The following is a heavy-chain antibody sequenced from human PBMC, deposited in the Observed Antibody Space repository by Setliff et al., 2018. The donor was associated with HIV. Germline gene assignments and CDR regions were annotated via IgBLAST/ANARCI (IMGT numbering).Heavy chain of an antibody. J-gene: IGHJ4*02. Sequence: SETLSLTCIVSGYSLSSGYYWGWIRQPPGRGLEWIGSIYHSGGTYYNPSLKSRVSISVDTSKNQFSLKLSAVTAADTAVYYCARDIGDDGGLIDYWGQGTLVTVSS. CDR1: GYSLSSGYY. D-gene: IGHD4-17*01. CDR3: ARDIGDDGGLIDY. V-gene: IGHV4-38-2*02. CDR2: IYHSGGT.